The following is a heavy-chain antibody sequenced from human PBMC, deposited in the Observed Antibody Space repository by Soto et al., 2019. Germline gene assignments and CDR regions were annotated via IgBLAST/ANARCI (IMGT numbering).Heavy chain of an antibody. CDR3: TRDWTGNTCPCMDV. J-gene: IGHJ6*02. CDR2: VSGSGAKT. D-gene: IGHD2-8*02. V-gene: IGHV3-23*01. CDR1: GFTFSTYA. Sequence: EVQLLESGGALVQPGGSLRLSCTASGFTFSTYAMTWVRQAPGKGLEWVSTVSGSGAKTYYADSVRGRFTISRDNSKDTLYLQMNSLTAEDTATYYCTRDWTGNTCPCMDVWGQGTTVTVSS.